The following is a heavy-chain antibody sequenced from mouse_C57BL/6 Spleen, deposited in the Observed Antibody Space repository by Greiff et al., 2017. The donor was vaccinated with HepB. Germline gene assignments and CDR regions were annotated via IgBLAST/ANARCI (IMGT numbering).Heavy chain of an antibody. Sequence: QVQLQQSGPELVKPGASVKISCKASGYAFSSSWLNWVKQRPGKGLEWIGRIYPGDGDTNYNGKFKGKATLTADKSSSTAYMQLSSLTSEDSAVYFCARYQGGYWGQGTSVTVSS. CDR3: ARYQGGY. J-gene: IGHJ4*01. D-gene: IGHD3-2*02. V-gene: IGHV1-82*01. CDR2: IYPGDGDT. CDR1: GYAFSSSW.